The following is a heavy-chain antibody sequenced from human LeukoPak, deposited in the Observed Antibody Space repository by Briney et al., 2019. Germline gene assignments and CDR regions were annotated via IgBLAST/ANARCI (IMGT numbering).Heavy chain of an antibody. CDR3: ARDRVVVAATPPYYYYYMDV. CDR1: GGTFSSYA. D-gene: IGHD2-15*01. Sequence: SVKVSCKASGGTFSSYAISWVRQAPGQGLEWMGRIIPILGIANYAQKFQGRVTITADKSTSTAYMELSSLRSEDTAVYYCARDRVVVAATPPYYYYYMDVWGKGTTVTVSS. J-gene: IGHJ6*03. V-gene: IGHV1-69*04. CDR2: IIPILGIA.